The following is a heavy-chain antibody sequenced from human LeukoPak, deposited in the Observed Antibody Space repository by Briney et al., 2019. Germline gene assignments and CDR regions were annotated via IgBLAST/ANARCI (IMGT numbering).Heavy chain of an antibody. Sequence: PSETLSLTCTVSGCSISIYYWSWIRQPPGKGLEWIGYIYYSGSTSYNPSLKSRVTISVDTSKNQFSLKLSSVTAAHTAVYYCVSQLGESEYFDYWGQGTLVTVSS. CDR3: VSQLGESEYFDY. V-gene: IGHV4-59*08. CDR2: IYYSGST. J-gene: IGHJ4*02. D-gene: IGHD1-26*01. CDR1: GCSISIYY.